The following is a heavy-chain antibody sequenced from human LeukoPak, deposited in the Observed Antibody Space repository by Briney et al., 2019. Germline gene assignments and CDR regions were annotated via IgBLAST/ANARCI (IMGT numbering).Heavy chain of an antibody. CDR3: ARYRFSDRIPPVRPGAFDI. J-gene: IGHJ3*02. CDR2: IYHSGST. Sequence: SQTLSLTCTVSGGSISSGGYYWSWIRQPPGKGLEWIGYIYHSGSTYYNPSLKSRVTISVDRSKNQFSLKLSSVTAADTAVYYCARYRFSDRIPPVRPGAFDIWGQGTMVTVSS. D-gene: IGHD2-15*01. CDR1: GGSISSGGYY. V-gene: IGHV4-30-2*01.